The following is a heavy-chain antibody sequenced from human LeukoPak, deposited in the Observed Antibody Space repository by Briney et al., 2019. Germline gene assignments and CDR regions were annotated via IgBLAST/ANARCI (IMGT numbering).Heavy chain of an antibody. CDR3: ARGPAYYYDSSGYFEV. Sequence: SETLSLTCTVSGGSISSYYWSWIRQPPGKGLEWIGYIYYSGSTNYNPSLKSRVTISVDTSKNQFSLKLSSVTAADTAVYYCARGPAYYYDSSGYFEVWGQGTMVTVSS. J-gene: IGHJ3*01. V-gene: IGHV4-59*08. D-gene: IGHD3-22*01. CDR1: GGSISSYY. CDR2: IYYSGST.